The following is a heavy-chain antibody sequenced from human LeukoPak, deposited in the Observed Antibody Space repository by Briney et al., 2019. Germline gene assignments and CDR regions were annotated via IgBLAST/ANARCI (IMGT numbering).Heavy chain of an antibody. V-gene: IGHV3-48*04. CDR1: GFTFSNAW. J-gene: IGHJ4*02. D-gene: IGHD1-7*01. CDR3: ATDPRPWGELPMDFFDG. Sequence: GGSLRLSCAASGFTFSNAWMSWVRQAPGKGLEWISYISFSSNSIYYADSVRGRFTISRDNAKNSLYLQMNNLRADDTAVYYCATDPRPWGELPMDFFDGWGQGTLVVVSS. CDR2: ISFSSNSI.